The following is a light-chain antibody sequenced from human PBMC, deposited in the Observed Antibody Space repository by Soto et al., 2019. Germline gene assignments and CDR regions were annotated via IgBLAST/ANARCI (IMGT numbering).Light chain of an antibody. CDR1: QSVLYTSNNKNY. CDR2: WAS. V-gene: IGKV4-1*01. J-gene: IGKJ5*01. CDR3: QQYYTTLS. Sequence: DIVMTQSPDSLAVSLGERATVNCRSSQSVLYTSNNKNYLAWYQQKPGQSPKLLIYWASTRESGVPDRFSGSGSGTDFTLTISSLQAEDVAVYYCQQYYTTLSFGQGTRLEIK.